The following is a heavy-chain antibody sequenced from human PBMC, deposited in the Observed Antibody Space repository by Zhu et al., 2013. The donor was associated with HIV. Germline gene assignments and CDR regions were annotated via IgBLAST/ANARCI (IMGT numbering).Heavy chain of an antibody. V-gene: IGHV4-34*01. Sequence: QVQLQQWGAGLLKPSETLSLTCAVYGGSFSGYYWSWIRQPPGKGLEWIGEINHSGSTNYNPSLKSRVTISVDTSKNQFSLKLSSVTAADTAVYYCARGSPPRSEPPYYYYYYMDVWGKGTTVTVSS. J-gene: IGHJ6*03. CDR3: ARGSPPRSEPPYYYYYYMDV. CDR2: INHSGST. CDR1: GGSFSGYY.